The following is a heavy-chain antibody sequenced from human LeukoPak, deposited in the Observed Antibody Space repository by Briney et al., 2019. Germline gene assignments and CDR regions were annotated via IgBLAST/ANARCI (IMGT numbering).Heavy chain of an antibody. CDR2: ISAYNGNT. V-gene: IGHV1-18*01. CDR1: GYTFTSYG. Sequence: ASVKVSCKASGYTFTSYGISWVRQAPGQGLEWMGWISAYNGNTNYAQKLQGRVTMTTDTSTSTAYMELRSLRSDDTAVYYCARWRFSSSWRAAWFDPWGQGTLVTVSS. D-gene: IGHD6-13*01. CDR3: ARWRFSSSWRAAWFDP. J-gene: IGHJ5*02.